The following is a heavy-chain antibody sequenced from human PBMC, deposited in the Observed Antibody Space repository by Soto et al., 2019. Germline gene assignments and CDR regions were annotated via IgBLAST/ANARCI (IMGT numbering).Heavy chain of an antibody. CDR2: ISVYNGNT. V-gene: IGHV1-18*01. J-gene: IGHJ4*02. Sequence: QVQLVQSGVEVKKPGASVKVSCKASGYMFTSYSISWVRQAPGQGLEWMGWISVYNGNTNYAQNLQGRVTMTTDTSTSTAYMELRSLRSDDTAVYYCGRGRGYYDGSPPFDYWGQGTVVTVSS. CDR3: GRGRGYYDGSPPFDY. D-gene: IGHD3-22*01. CDR1: GYMFTSYS.